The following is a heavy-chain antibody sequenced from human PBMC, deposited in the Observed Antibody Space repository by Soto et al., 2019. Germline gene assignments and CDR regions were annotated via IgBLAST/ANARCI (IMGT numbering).Heavy chain of an antibody. Sequence: QVQLQQWGAGLLKPSETLSLTCAVYGGSFSGYYWSWIRQLPGKGLEWIGEINDSGSTNYNPSLKRRVTISVDTSKNQFSMTLSYVTAADTAVYYCARGRYLDYYYYMDVWGKGPTVTVSS. CDR3: ARGRYLDYYYYMDV. J-gene: IGHJ6*03. CDR1: GGSFSGYY. CDR2: INDSGST. V-gene: IGHV4-34*01. D-gene: IGHD1-1*01.